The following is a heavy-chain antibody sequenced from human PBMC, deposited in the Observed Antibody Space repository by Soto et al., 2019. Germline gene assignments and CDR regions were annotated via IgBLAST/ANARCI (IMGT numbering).Heavy chain of an antibody. Sequence: SETLSLTCTVSGGSISSEGYYWSWFRQLPGKGLEWIGDIYYSGTTYHNPSLRSRLTISGDASKNQFSLKLSSVTDADTAQYYCARGRGYSYGPYYFDYWGQGTLVTVSS. CDR1: GGSISSEGYY. CDR2: IYYSGTT. D-gene: IGHD5-18*01. J-gene: IGHJ4*02. V-gene: IGHV4-31*03. CDR3: ARGRGYSYGPYYFDY.